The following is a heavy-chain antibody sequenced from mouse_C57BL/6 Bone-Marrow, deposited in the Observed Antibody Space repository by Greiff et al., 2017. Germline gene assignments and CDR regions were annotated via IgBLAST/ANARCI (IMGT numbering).Heavy chain of an antibody. CDR1: GFTFSSYG. V-gene: IGHV5-6*01. D-gene: IGHD1-1*01. CDR2: ISSGGSYT. J-gene: IGHJ2*01. CDR3: ARAQNLTVGGY. Sequence: EVKLVESGGDLVKPGGSLKLSCAASGFTFSSYGMSWVRQTPDKRLEWVATISSGGSYTYYPDSVKGRFTISRDNAKNTLYLQMSSLKSEDTTMYYCARAQNLTVGGYWGQGTTLTVSS.